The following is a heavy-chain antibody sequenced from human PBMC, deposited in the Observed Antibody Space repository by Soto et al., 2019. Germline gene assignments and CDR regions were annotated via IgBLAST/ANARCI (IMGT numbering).Heavy chain of an antibody. CDR3: ARDSEDLTSNFDY. Sequence: EVQLVESGGGLVKPGGSLSLSCAASGFTFTKYSMNWVRQAREKRLEWVSSISSTTNYIYYAYSWKRRYTVSRDNAKNSVYVHMNSLSSEDTAVYYWARDSEDLTSNFDYFCQRTLVTVSS. CDR1: GFTFTKYS. J-gene: IGHJ4*02. V-gene: IGHV3-21*04. CDR2: ISSTTNYI.